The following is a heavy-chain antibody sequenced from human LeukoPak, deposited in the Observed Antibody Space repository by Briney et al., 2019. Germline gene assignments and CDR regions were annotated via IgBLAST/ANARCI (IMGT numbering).Heavy chain of an antibody. V-gene: IGHV2-5*01. CDR3: AHSSKDGYYRNSYFFDS. CDR2: IYWNDDR. J-gene: IGHJ4*02. CDR1: GFSLTTTGVG. D-gene: IGHD3-22*01. Sequence: KESGPTLVKPTQTLTLTCSFSGFSLTTTGVGVGWIRQPPGKALEWLALIYWNDDRRYSPSLNSRLTITKDTSKNQVVLTVTNMDPVDTATYYCAHSSKDGYYRNSYFFDSWGQGTLVTVSS.